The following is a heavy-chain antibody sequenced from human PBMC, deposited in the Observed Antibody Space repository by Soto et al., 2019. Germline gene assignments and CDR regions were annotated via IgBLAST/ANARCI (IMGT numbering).Heavy chain of an antibody. CDR2: IFNSGST. Sequence: QVQLQESGPGLVKSSETLSLTCRVSGGSISNYFWSWIRQPPGKGLEWIGYIFNSGSTIYSPSLKSRVSLTLDPSTSPFSLRLGSVTVADTAIYYFARGPETYYMEVWGKGTTVTVSS. V-gene: IGHV4-59*01. J-gene: IGHJ6*03. CDR3: ARGPETYYMEV. CDR1: GGSISNYF.